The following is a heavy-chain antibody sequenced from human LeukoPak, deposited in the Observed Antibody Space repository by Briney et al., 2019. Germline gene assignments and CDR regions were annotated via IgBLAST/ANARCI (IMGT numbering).Heavy chain of an antibody. CDR3: AKGSLAIVGRSSSFDL. J-gene: IGHJ4*02. Sequence: GGSLRLSCVASGFSFSSYAMSWVRHAPGKGLEWVSGLISNGRSTFYADSVKGRFSISRDNSKDTLYLQMNSLRAEDTAIYYCAKGSLAIVGRSSSFDLWGQGTLVTVSS. CDR2: LISNGRST. D-gene: IGHD3-10*01. V-gene: IGHV3-23*01. CDR1: GFSFSSYA.